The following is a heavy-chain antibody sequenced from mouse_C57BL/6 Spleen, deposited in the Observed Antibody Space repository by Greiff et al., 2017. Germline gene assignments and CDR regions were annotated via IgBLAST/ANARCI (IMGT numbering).Heavy chain of an antibody. J-gene: IGHJ2*01. CDR2: ISSGGSYT. Sequence: EVQLVESGGDLVKPGGSLKLSCAASGFTFSSYGMSWVRQTPDKRLEWVATISSGGSYTYYPDSVKGRFTISRDNAKNTLYLQMSSLKSEDTAMYYWASRGVFDYWGQGTTLTVSS. V-gene: IGHV5-6*01. CDR3: ASRGVFDY. CDR1: GFTFSSYG.